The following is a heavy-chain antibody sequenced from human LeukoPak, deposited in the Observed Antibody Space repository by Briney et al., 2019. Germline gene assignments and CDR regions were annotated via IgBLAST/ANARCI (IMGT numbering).Heavy chain of an antibody. V-gene: IGHV3-30*18. CDR3: AKGGGYYGSGYYFDY. CDR1: GFTFSSYG. J-gene: IGHJ4*02. D-gene: IGHD3-10*01. CDR2: ISYDGSNK. Sequence: GRSLRLSCAASGFTFSSYGMRWVRQAPGKGLEWVAVISYDGSNKYYADSVKGRFTISRDNSKNTLYLQMNSLRAEDTAVYYCAKGGGYYGSGYYFDYWGQGTLVTVSS.